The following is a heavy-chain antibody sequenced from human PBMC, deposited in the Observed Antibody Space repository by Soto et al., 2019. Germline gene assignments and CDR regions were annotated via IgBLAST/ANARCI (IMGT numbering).Heavy chain of an antibody. Sequence: GGSLRLSCAASGFTFSDYYMSWIRQAPGKGLEWVSYISSSGSTIYYADSVKGKYTISRDNAKNSLYLQMNSLRAEDTAVYYWARDFTREAYCGGDCYYYFDYWGQGTRVTVSS. D-gene: IGHD2-21*02. J-gene: IGHJ4*02. V-gene: IGHV3-11*01. CDR3: ARDFTREAYCGGDCYYYFDY. CDR2: ISSSGSTI. CDR1: GFTFSDYY.